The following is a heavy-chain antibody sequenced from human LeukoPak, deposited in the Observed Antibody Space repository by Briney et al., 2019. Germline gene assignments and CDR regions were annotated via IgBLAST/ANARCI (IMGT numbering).Heavy chain of an antibody. Sequence: GASVKVSCKASGYSFTGYYMHWVRQAPGQGLEWMGWINPNSGGTNYAQKFQGRVTMTRDTSISTAYMELSRLRSDDTAVYYCARSGARRPYCSSTSCNDTDAFDIWGQGTMVTVSS. J-gene: IGHJ3*02. CDR1: GYSFTGYY. V-gene: IGHV1-2*02. CDR2: INPNSGGT. D-gene: IGHD2-2*01. CDR3: ARSGARRPYCSSTSCNDTDAFDI.